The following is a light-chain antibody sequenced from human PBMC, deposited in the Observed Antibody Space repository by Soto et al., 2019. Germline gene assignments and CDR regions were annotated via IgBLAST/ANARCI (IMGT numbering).Light chain of an antibody. CDR3: QPYNDWPPAFT. Sequence: EILMTQSPATLSVSPGERATLSCRASQSLSRNLAWYQQKPGQAPRLIIYGASTRASGIPARFSGSGSGTEFTLTISSLQSEDFALYSCQPYNDWPPAFTFGPGTKVDL. V-gene: IGKV3D-15*01. CDR1: QSLSRN. CDR2: GAS. J-gene: IGKJ3*01.